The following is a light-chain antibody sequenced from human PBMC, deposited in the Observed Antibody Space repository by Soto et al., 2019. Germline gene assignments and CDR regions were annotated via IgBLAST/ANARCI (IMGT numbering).Light chain of an antibody. CDR2: DAS. Sequence: DIQMTQSPSTLSASVGDRVTITCRASQSISSWLAWYQQKPGKAPKLLIYDASSLESGVPSRFSGSGSGTEFTLTISSLQPDDFATYSCQQYNSYSTFGQEPKVEIK. J-gene: IGKJ1*01. CDR1: QSISSW. CDR3: QQYNSYST. V-gene: IGKV1-5*01.